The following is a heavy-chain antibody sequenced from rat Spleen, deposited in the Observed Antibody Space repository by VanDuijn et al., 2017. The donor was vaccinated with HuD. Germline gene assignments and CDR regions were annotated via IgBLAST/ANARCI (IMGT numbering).Heavy chain of an antibody. CDR3: TTDTFYDGSYYPGGFDY. D-gene: IGHD1-12*02. CDR2: ISTGGDNT. Sequence: EVQLVESGGGLVQPGRSLKLSCAASGFTFSNYYMAWVRQAPTKGLEWVAYISTGGDNTYYRDSVTGRFTISRDNAKSTLYLKLDSLRSEDTATYYCTTDTFYDGSYYPGGFDYWGQGVMVTVSS. V-gene: IGHV5-27*01. CDR1: GFTFSNYY. J-gene: IGHJ2*01.